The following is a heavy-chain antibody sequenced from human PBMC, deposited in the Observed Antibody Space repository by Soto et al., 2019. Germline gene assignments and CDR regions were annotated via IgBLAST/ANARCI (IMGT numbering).Heavy chain of an antibody. J-gene: IGHJ2*01. CDR1: SGSISSSNW. V-gene: IGHV4-4*02. CDR3: ARGDSDGDSQGWYFDL. D-gene: IGHD4-17*01. CDR2: IYHSGST. Sequence: QVQLQESGPGLVKPSGTLSLTCAVSSGSISSSNWWSWVRQPPGQGLEWMGEIYHSGSTNYNPSLKSRVTISVDKSKNQFSLKLSSVTAADTAVYYCARGDSDGDSQGWYFDLWGRGTLVTVSS.